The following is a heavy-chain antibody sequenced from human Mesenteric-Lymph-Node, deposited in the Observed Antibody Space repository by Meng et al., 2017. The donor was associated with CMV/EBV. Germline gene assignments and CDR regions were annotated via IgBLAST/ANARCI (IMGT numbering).Heavy chain of an antibody. D-gene: IGHD2-2*02. Sequence: GESLKISCAASGFTFSSYSMNWVRQAPGKGLEWVSSISSSSSYIYYADSVKGRFTISRDNAKNSLYLQMNSLRAEDTAVYYCAKDYSRQLLYLDYWGQGTLVTVSS. J-gene: IGHJ4*02. CDR1: GFTFSSYS. CDR2: ISSSSSYI. V-gene: IGHV3-21*01. CDR3: AKDYSRQLLYLDY.